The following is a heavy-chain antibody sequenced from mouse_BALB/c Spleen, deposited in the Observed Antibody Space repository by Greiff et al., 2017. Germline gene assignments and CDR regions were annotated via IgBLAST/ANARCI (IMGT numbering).Heavy chain of an antibody. CDR3: ARKYGNSGGFDY. CDR1: GFTFSSFG. Sequence: DAMLVESGGGLVQPGGSRKLSCAASGFTFSSFGMHWVRQAPEKGLEWVAYISSGSSTIYYADTVKGRFTISRDNPKNTLFLQMTSLRSEDTAMYYCARKYGNSGGFDYWGQGTTLTVSS. D-gene: IGHD2-10*02. CDR2: ISSGSSTI. V-gene: IGHV5-17*02. J-gene: IGHJ2*01.